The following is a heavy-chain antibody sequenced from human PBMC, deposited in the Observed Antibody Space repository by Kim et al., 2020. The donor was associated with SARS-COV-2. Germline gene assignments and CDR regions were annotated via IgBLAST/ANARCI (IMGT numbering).Heavy chain of an antibody. V-gene: IGHV3-30-3*01. D-gene: IGHD3-3*01. Sequence: GGSLRLSCAASGFTFSSYAMHWVRQAPGKGLEWVAVISYDGSNKYYADSVKGRFTISRDNSKNTLYLQMNSLRAEDTAVFYCARDPAIVGVFITYYYGMDVWGQGTTVTVSS. CDR1: GFTFSSYA. CDR2: ISYDGSNK. J-gene: IGHJ6*02. CDR3: ARDPAIVGVFITYYYGMDV.